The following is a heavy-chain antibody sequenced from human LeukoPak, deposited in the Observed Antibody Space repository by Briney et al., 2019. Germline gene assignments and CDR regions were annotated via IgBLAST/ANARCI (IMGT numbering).Heavy chain of an antibody. CDR1: GFTFSSYS. V-gene: IGHV3-21*01. J-gene: IGHJ5*01. D-gene: IGHD5-18*01. CDR3: ARDANGYSYGWFDY. CDR2: ISSSSSYI. Sequence: GGSLRLSCAASGFTFSSYSMNWVRQAPGKGLEWVSSISSSSSYIYYADSVKGRFTISRDNAKNSLYLQMNSLRAEDTAVYYCARDANGYSYGWFDYWGQGTLVTVSS.